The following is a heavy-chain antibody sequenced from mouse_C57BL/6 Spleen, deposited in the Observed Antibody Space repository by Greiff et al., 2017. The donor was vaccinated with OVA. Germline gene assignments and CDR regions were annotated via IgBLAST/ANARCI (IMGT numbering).Heavy chain of an antibody. J-gene: IGHJ1*03. V-gene: IGHV1-69*01. CDR3: ARPLYYGSSSWYFDV. CDR2: IDPSGSYT. D-gene: IGHD1-1*01. Sequence: QVQLQQPGAELVMPGASVKLSCKASGYTFTSYWMHWVKQRPGQGLEWIGEIDPSGSYTNYTQKFKGKSTLTVDKSSSTAYMQLSSLTSEDSAVYYCARPLYYGSSSWYFDVWGTGTTVTVSS. CDR1: GYTFTSYW.